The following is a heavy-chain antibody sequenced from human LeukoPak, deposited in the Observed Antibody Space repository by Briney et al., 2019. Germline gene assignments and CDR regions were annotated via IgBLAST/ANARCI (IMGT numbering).Heavy chain of an antibody. CDR3: ARGGTAVIAPYAFDI. Sequence: PSETLSLTCTVSGVSISTYSWSWIRQPAGKGLELIGRIYASGSTTYNPSLKSRVTMSVDTSKNQFSVRLTSVAAADTAVYYCARGGTAVIAPYAFDIWGQGTMVTVSS. CDR1: GVSISTYS. V-gene: IGHV4-4*07. D-gene: IGHD4-23*01. J-gene: IGHJ3*02. CDR2: IYASGST.